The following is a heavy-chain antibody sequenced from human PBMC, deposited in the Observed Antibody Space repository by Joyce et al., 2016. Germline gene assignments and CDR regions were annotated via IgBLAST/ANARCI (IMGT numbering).Heavy chain of an antibody. CDR3: AKEEDIVVVPAASSY. Sequence: EVQLLESGGGVVQPGGSLRLSCAASGFTFTSYAMTWGRQAPGKGLEWVSGISGSGDSTHDADSVKGRFTISRDNSKNTLYLQMKGLRAEDTAVYYCAKEEDIVVVPAASSYWGQGTLVTVSS. J-gene: IGHJ4*02. D-gene: IGHD2-2*01. V-gene: IGHV3-23*01. CDR1: GFTFTSYA. CDR2: ISGSGDST.